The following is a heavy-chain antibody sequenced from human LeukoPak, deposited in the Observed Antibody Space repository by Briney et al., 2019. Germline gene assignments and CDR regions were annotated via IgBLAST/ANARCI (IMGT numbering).Heavy chain of an antibody. CDR1: GFTFSSYW. CDR3: ARARGYSSSWYPFDY. Sequence: PGGSLRLSCAASGFTFSSYWMSWVRQAPGKGLEWVANIKKDGSEKYYVDSVKGRFTISRDNAKTSLYLQMNSLRAEDTAVYYCARARGYSSSWYPFDYWGQGTLVTVSS. J-gene: IGHJ4*02. CDR2: IKKDGSEK. V-gene: IGHV3-7*01. D-gene: IGHD6-13*01.